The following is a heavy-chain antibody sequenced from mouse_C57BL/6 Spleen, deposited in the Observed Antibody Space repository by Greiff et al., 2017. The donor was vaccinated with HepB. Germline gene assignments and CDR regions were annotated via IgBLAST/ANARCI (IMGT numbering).Heavy chain of an antibody. CDR3: ARLGFKSYYFDY. CDR1: GYSFTGYY. J-gene: IGHJ2*01. CDR2: INPSTGGT. V-gene: IGHV1-42*01. Sequence: EVQLQQSGPELVKPGASVKISCKASGYSFTGYYMNWVKQSPEKSLEWIGEINPSTGGTTYNQKFKAKATLTVDKSSSTAYMQLKSLTSEDSAVYYCARLGFKSYYFDYWGQGTTLTVSS.